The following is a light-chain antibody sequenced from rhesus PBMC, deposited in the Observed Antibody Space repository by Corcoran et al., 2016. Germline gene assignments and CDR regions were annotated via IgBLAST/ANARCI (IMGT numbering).Light chain of an antibody. Sequence: DIQMTQSPSSLSASVGDRVTITCRASQGISNYLSWYQQKPGKAPKLLIYDASTLQSGVPSRVSGSGSGTDFTLTISCLQPEDFATYYCLQYNSDPWTFGQGTKVEIK. J-gene: IGKJ1*01. V-gene: IGKV1-43*02. CDR1: QGISNY. CDR3: LQYNSDPWT. CDR2: DAS.